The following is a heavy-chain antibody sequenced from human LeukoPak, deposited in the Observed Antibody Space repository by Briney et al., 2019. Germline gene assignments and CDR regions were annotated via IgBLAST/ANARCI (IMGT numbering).Heavy chain of an antibody. CDR2: TNHDGSST. Sequence: PGGSLRLSCAASGFTFTTFWMHWVRQAPGKGLVWVSRTNHDGSSTNYADSVKGRFTISRDNAKSTVYLQMNSLRAEGTAVYYCVRDWGYDSSGYWQKYFDTWGQGTLVTVSS. V-gene: IGHV3-74*01. CDR3: VRDWGYDSSGYWQKYFDT. J-gene: IGHJ4*02. CDR1: GFTFTTFW. D-gene: IGHD3-22*01.